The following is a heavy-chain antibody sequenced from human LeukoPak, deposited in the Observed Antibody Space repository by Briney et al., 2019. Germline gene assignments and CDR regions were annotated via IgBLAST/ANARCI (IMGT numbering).Heavy chain of an antibody. CDR1: GFPFSNAW. Sequence: AGGSLRLSCATSGFPFSNAWMSWVRQPPGKGLEWVGRIKSKAGGETTNYSTPVEGRFIISRDNSKDILYLQMNSLKIEDTAVYYCEVGATGPMMGGQGTLVTVSS. V-gene: IGHV3-15*01. CDR3: EVGATGPMM. J-gene: IGHJ1*01. D-gene: IGHD1-26*01. CDR2: IKSKAGGETT.